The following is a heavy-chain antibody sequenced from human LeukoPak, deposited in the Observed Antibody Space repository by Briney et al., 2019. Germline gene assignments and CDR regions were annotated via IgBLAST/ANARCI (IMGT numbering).Heavy chain of an antibody. CDR1: GFAFSTYW. CDR3: AKDGSSWNFDY. D-gene: IGHD6-13*01. Sequence: GGSLRLSCAASGFAFSTYWMHWVRQAPGKGLVWVSRIRTDGGSTYYADSVKGRFTVSRDNAKNTLYLQMNSLRAEDTAVYYCAKDGSSWNFDYWGQGTLVTVSS. CDR2: IRTDGGST. J-gene: IGHJ4*02. V-gene: IGHV3-74*01.